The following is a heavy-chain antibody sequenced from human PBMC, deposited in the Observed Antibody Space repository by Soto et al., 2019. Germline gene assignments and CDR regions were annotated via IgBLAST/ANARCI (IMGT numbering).Heavy chain of an antibody. Sequence: EVQLVESGGGLVQPGGSLRLSCAASGFTFNSYSMNWVRQAPGKGLEWVSYISSSSSTIYYADSVKGRFTISRDNAKKSLYRQMNGVRDEYSAVYYCASAGYYGSGILLWGQGTLVTVSS. D-gene: IGHD3-10*01. CDR2: ISSSSSTI. J-gene: IGHJ4*02. CDR3: ASAGYYGSGILL. CDR1: GFTFNSYS. V-gene: IGHV3-48*02.